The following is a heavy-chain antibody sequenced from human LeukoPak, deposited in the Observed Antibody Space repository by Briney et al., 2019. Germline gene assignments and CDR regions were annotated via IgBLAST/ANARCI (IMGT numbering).Heavy chain of an antibody. D-gene: IGHD6-19*01. CDR1: GFTFSSYG. Sequence: GGSLRLSCAASGFTFSSYGMHWVRQAPGKGLEWVSVIYSGGSTYYADSVKGRFTISRDNSKNTLYLQMNSLRAEDTAVYYCAKARSTKQWLANPFDYWGQGTLVTVSS. J-gene: IGHJ4*02. V-gene: IGHV3-NL1*01. CDR2: IYSGGST. CDR3: AKARSTKQWLANPFDY.